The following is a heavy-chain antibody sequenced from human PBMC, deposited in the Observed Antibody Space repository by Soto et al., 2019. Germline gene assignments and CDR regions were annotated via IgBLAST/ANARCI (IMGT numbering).Heavy chain of an antibody. D-gene: IGHD3-16*02. J-gene: IGHJ6*02. CDR2: IYSGGST. CDR1: GFTVSSNY. Sequence: VGSLRLSCAASGFTVSSNYMSWVRQAPGKGLEWVSVIYSGGSTYYADSVKGRFTISRDNSKNTLYLQMNSLRAEDTAVYYCARGYPEQDYYYYGMDVWGQGTTVTVSS. V-gene: IGHV3-53*01. CDR3: ARGYPEQDYYYYGMDV.